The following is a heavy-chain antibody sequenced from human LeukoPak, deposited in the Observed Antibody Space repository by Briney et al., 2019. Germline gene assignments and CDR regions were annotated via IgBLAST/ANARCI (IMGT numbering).Heavy chain of an antibody. CDR1: GGTFSSYA. J-gene: IGHJ4*02. V-gene: IGHV1-69*04. CDR2: IIPILGIA. Sequence: SVKVSCKASGGTFSSYAISWVRQAPGQGLEWMGRIIPILGIADYAQKFQGRVTITADKSTSTTYMELSSLRSEDTAVYYCARKRRGWLRRVGRPFDYWGQGTLVTVSS. D-gene: IGHD5-12*01. CDR3: ARKRRGWLRRVGRPFDY.